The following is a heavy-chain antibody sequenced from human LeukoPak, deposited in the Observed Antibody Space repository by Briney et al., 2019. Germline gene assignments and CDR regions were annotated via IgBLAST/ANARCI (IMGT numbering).Heavy chain of an antibody. CDR2: IKQDGSEK. D-gene: IGHD3-22*01. CDR3: ARGWYYYDSSGYFYY. Sequence: GGSLRLSCAASGFTFSSYWMSWVRQAPGKGLEWVANIKQDGSEKYYVDSVKGRFTIPRDNAKNSLYLQMNSLRAEDTAVYYCARGWYYYDSSGYFYYWGQGTLVTVSS. CDR1: GFTFSSYW. J-gene: IGHJ4*02. V-gene: IGHV3-7*01.